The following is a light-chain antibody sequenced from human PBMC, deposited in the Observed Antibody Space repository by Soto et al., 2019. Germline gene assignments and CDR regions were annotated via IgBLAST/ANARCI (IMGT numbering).Light chain of an antibody. CDR1: SSDVGAYNY. V-gene: IGLV2-14*01. CDR2: EVS. Sequence: QSVLTQPASVSGSPGQSITISCTGTSSDVGAYNYVSWYQQHPGKAPKLMIYEVSNRPSGVSNRFSGSKSDNTASLTISGLQAEDEADYYCCAYAGSYTVLFGGGTQLTVL. J-gene: IGLJ2*01. CDR3: CAYAGSYTVL.